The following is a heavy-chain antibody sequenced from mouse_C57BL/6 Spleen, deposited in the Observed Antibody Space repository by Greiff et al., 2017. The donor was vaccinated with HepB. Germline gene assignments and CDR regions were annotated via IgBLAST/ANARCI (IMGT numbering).Heavy chain of an antibody. CDR1: GYTFTSYW. D-gene: IGHD1-1*01. CDR2: IHPNSGST. Sequence: VQLQQSGAELVKPGASVKLSCKASGYTFTSYWMHWVKQRPGQGLEWIGMIHPNSGSTNYNEKFKSKATLTVDKSSSTAYIQLSSLTSEDSAVYYCANYGSSSYYAMDYWGQGTSVTVSS. J-gene: IGHJ4*01. CDR3: ANYGSSSYYAMDY. V-gene: IGHV1-64*01.